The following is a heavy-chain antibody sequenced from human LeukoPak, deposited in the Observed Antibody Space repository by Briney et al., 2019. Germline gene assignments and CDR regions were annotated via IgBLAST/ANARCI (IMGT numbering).Heavy chain of an antibody. V-gene: IGHV3-23*01. D-gene: IGHD3-10*01. J-gene: IGHJ4*02. CDR2: ISGSGGST. Sequence: PGGSLRLSCAASGFIFSSYGMGWVRQAPGKGLEWVSAISGSGGSTYYADSVKGRFTISRDNSKNTLFLQMNSLRAEDTAVYYCAKDRRAGSYDYWGQGTLVTVSS. CDR1: GFIFSSYG. CDR3: AKDRRAGSYDY.